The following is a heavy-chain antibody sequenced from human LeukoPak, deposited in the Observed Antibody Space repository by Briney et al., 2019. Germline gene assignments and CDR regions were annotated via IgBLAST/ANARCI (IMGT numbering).Heavy chain of an antibody. D-gene: IGHD3-16*01. CDR1: GFTFSDSW. Sequence: PPGGSLRLSCAASGFTFSDSWMSWVRQAPGKGLEWVANMNQDGSAKGYVDSVKGRFTISRDNARNSLYLQMSSLRPEDTAVYYCATYTHWVAGDVWGQGTTVTVSS. CDR3: ATYTHWVAGDV. J-gene: IGHJ6*02. V-gene: IGHV3-7*01. CDR2: MNQDGSAK.